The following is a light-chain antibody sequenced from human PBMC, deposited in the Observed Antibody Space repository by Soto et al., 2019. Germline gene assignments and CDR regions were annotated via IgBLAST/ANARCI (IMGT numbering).Light chain of an antibody. J-gene: IGKJ2*01. CDR2: GAS. V-gene: IGKV3-20*01. CDR1: QCVSSNN. Sequence: EIVLTQSPGTLSLSPRERATLSCRASQCVSSNNLAWYQQKPGQAPRLLIFGASSRATGIPDGFSGSGSGTDFTLTISRLEPEDFAVYSCQQYGRSPYTFGHGTKLEIK. CDR3: QQYGRSPYT.